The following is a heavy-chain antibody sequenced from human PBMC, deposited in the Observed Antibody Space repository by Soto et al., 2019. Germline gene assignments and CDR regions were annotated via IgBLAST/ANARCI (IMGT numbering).Heavy chain of an antibody. CDR2: IYYSGST. D-gene: IGHD1-1*01. CDR1: GGSISSGDYY. J-gene: IGHJ4*02. Sequence: QVQLQESGPGLVKPSQTLSLTCTVSGGSISSGDYYWSWIRQPPGKGLEWIGYIYYSGSTYYNPSLKSRVTISVDPSKNQFSLKLSSVTAADTAVYYCARASRLYNHPFDYWGQGTLVTVSS. CDR3: ARASRLYNHPFDY. V-gene: IGHV4-30-4*01.